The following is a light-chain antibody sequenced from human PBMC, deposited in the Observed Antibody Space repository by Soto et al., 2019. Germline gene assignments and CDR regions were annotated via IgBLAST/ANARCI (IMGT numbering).Light chain of an antibody. CDR3: SSYTSSSAYV. Sequence: QSVLTQPASVSGSPGQSITISCTGTSSDTGAYNYVSWYQQRPGTAPKLMIYEVSNRPSGVSNRFSGSKSGNTASLTISGLQAEDEADYYCSSYTSSSAYVFGTGTKATVL. CDR2: EVS. CDR1: SSDTGAYNY. V-gene: IGLV2-14*01. J-gene: IGLJ1*01.